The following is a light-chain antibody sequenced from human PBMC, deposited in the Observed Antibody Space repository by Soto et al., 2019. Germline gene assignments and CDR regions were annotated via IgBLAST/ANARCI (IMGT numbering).Light chain of an antibody. Sequence: DIQMTQSPSSLSASVGDRVTITCRASQSITIYLNWYQQQPGKAPRLLIYGASTLQTGVPSRFSGSGSGTDFTLIISSLQPEDFATYYCQQSHTTPYTFGQGTKLEI. V-gene: IGKV1-39*01. CDR2: GAS. J-gene: IGKJ2*01. CDR3: QQSHTTPYT. CDR1: QSITIY.